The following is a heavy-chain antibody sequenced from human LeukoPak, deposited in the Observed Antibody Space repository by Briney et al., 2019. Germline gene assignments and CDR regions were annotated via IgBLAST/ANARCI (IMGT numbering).Heavy chain of an antibody. V-gene: IGHV4-38-2*02. D-gene: IGHD3-10*01. Sequence: PSETLSLTCTVSGGSISSGYYWGWIRQPPGKGLEWIGTIYHSGGTYYNPSLKSRVIISVDTSKNQFSLKLSSVTAADTAVYYCARDRMAGIYSYFDYWGQGTLVTVSS. CDR1: GGSISSGYY. J-gene: IGHJ4*02. CDR3: ARDRMAGIYSYFDY. CDR2: IYHSGGT.